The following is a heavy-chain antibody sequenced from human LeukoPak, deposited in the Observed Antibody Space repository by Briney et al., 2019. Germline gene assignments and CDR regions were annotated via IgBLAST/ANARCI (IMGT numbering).Heavy chain of an antibody. CDR1: GGFINNYY. CDR3: ARIGRVGGYYFDH. D-gene: IGHD3-16*01. Sequence: PSETLSLTCSVSGGFINNYYWIWIRQPPGKGLEWIGNIYYTGSTNYNPSLKSRVTVSVDTPKNQFSLKLRSVTAADTAVYYCARIGRVGGYYFDHWGQGTLVTVSS. CDR2: IYYTGST. V-gene: IGHV4-59*01. J-gene: IGHJ4*02.